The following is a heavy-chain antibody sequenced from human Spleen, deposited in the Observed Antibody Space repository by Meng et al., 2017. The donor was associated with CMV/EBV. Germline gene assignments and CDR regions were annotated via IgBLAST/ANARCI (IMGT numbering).Heavy chain of an antibody. V-gene: IGHV2-5*02. CDR3: AHRDYCSGGTCTFDY. J-gene: IGHJ4*02. CDR2: IYWDDDK. Sequence: SGFSLSTSGMGVGWIRQPPGKALEWLALIYWDDDKRYSPSLKSRLTITKGTSKNQVVLTMTNMDPVDTATYYCAHRDYCSGGTCTFDYWGQGTLVTSPQ. D-gene: IGHD2-15*01. CDR1: GFSLSTSGMG.